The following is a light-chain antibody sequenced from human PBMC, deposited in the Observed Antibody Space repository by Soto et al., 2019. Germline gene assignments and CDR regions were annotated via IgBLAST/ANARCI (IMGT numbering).Light chain of an antibody. CDR2: EGS. CDR1: SSDVGSYNL. Sequence: QSALTQPASVSGSPGQSITISCTGTSSDVGSYNLVSWYQQHPGKAPKLMIYEGSKRPSGVSYRFSGSKSGNTASLTISGLQAEDEADYYCCSYAGSSAWVFGGGTQLTVL. J-gene: IGLJ2*01. V-gene: IGLV2-23*01. CDR3: CSYAGSSAWV.